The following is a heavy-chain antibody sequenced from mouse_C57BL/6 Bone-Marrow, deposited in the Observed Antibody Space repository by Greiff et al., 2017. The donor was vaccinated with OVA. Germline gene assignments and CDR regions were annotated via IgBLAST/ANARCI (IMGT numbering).Heavy chain of an antibody. Sequence: ESGPGLVKPSQSLSLTCSVTGYSITSGYYWNWIRQFPGNKLEWMGYISYDGSNNYNPSLKNRISITRDTSKNQFFLKLNSVTTEDTATYYCARGGLPHYYAMDYWGQGTSVTVSS. CDR1: GYSITSGYY. CDR2: ISYDGSN. D-gene: IGHD2-4*01. CDR3: ARGGLPHYYAMDY. J-gene: IGHJ4*01. V-gene: IGHV3-6*01.